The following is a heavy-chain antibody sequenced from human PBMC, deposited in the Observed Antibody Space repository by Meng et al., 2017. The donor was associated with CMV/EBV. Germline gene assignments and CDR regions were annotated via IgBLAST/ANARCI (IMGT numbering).Heavy chain of an antibody. J-gene: IGHJ4*02. CDR3: ARGGLYYYDSSGHFDY. V-gene: IGHV4-4*07. D-gene: IGHD3-22*01. CDR1: GGSIRSSY. Sequence: GPGRCRPWRTRALPCTFSGGSIRSSYWSWIRQPAGKGLEWIGRIYTSGSTNYNPSLKSRVTMSVDTSKNQFSLKLSSVTAADTAVYYCARGGLYYYDSSGHFDYWGQGTLVTVSS. CDR2: IYTSGST.